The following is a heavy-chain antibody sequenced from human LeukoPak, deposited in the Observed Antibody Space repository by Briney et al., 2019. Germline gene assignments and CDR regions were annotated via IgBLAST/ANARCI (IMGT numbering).Heavy chain of an antibody. D-gene: IGHD2-2*02. CDR2: INPSGGST. J-gene: IGHJ5*02. V-gene: IGHV1-46*01. CDR1: GYTFTSYY. CDR3: ARHCSSTSCYTSGGFDP. Sequence: GASVKVSCKASGYTFTSYYMHWVRQAPGQGLEWMGIINPSGGSTSYAQKFQGRVTMTRDMSTSTVYMELRSLRSEDTAVYYCARHCSSTSCYTSGGFDPWGQGTLVTVSS.